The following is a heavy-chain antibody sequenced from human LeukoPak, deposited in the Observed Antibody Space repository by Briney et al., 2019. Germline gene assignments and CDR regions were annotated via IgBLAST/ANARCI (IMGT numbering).Heavy chain of an antibody. Sequence: GRSLRVSCAASGFTFSSYAMHWVRQAPGKGLEWVAVISYDGSNKYYADSVKGRFTISRDNSKNTLYLQMNSLRAEDTGVYYCARDSGSYANGAIDYWGQGTLVTVSS. CDR3: ARDSGSYANGAIDY. V-gene: IGHV3-30-3*01. CDR1: GFTFSSYA. CDR2: ISYDGSNK. J-gene: IGHJ4*02. D-gene: IGHD1-26*01.